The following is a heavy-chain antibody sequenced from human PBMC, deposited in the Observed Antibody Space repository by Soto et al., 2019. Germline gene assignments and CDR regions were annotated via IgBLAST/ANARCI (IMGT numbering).Heavy chain of an antibody. Sequence: PGGSLRLSCAASGFTFSSYAMSWVRQAPGKGLEWVSSISSSSSYIFYADSVKGRFTISRDNAKNSLYLQMNSLRAEDTAVYYCARDRDSSNFFDCWGRGTLVTVSS. CDR1: GFTFSSYA. D-gene: IGHD6-6*01. CDR2: ISSSSSYI. V-gene: IGHV3-21*01. J-gene: IGHJ4*02. CDR3: ARDRDSSNFFDC.